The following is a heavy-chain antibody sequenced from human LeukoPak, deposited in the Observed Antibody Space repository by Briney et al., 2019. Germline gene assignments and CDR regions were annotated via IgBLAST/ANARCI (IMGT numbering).Heavy chain of an antibody. V-gene: IGHV3-23*01. CDR2: ISASGDKR. CDR3: AKDGNENDFWYGDLFDC. CDR1: GFTFSSYG. J-gene: IGHJ4*02. Sequence: GGSLRLSCAAYGFTFSSYGMGWVRQAPGKGLEWVSAISASGDKRHYTDSVKGRLTISRDNWKNTLYLQLNSLRAEDTAVYYCAKDGNENDFWYGDLFDCWGQGTLVTVSS. D-gene: IGHD3-3*01.